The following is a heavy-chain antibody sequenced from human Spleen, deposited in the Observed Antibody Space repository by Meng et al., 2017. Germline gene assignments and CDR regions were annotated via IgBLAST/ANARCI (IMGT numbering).Heavy chain of an antibody. J-gene: IGHJ4*02. Sequence: QVQLQESGPGLVKPSQTLSLTCTVSGGSISSSDYYWSWIRQPPGKGLEWIGYIYYSGGTYYNPSLKSRVAILQDTSKNQFSLKLTSVTAADTAVYYCAAAGCSGGSCYSRPLDYWGQGTLVTVSS. CDR3: AAAGCSGGSCYSRPLDY. D-gene: IGHD2-15*01. CDR2: IYYSGGT. V-gene: IGHV4-30-4*01. CDR1: GGSISSSDYY.